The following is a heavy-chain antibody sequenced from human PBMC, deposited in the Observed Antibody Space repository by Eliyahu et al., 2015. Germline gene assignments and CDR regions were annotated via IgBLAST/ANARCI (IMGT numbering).Heavy chain of an antibody. CDR3: ARGSIIRGDYDGAFDI. D-gene: IGHD4-17*01. Sequence: QVQLQQWGAGLLKPSETLSLTCAXYGGSFSGYYWSWIRQPPGKGLEWIGEINHSGSTNYNPSLKSRVTISVDTSKNQFSLKLSSVTAADTAVYYCARGSIIRGDYDGAFDIWGQGTMVTVSS. J-gene: IGHJ3*02. CDR1: GGSFSGYY. CDR2: INHSGST. V-gene: IGHV4-34*01.